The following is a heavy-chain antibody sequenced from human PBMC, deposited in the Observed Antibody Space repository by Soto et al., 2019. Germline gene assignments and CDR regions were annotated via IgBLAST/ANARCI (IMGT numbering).Heavy chain of an antibody. V-gene: IGHV4-30-4*02. J-gene: IGHJ3*02. Sequence: SETLSLTCTVSGGSISSGDYYWSWIRQPPGKGLEWIGYIYYSGSTYYNPSLKSRVTISVDTSKNQFSLKLSFVTAADTAGYYCARMNQLEHKRNAFDIWGQGTMVTVSS. D-gene: IGHD1-1*01. CDR3: ARMNQLEHKRNAFDI. CDR1: GGSISSGDYY. CDR2: IYYSGST.